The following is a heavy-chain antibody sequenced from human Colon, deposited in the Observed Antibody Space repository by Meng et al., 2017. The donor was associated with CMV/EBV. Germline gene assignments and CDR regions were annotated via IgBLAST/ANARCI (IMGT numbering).Heavy chain of an antibody. CDR3: ARDRGGYSLGVDY. Sequence: GSLRLSCTVSGGSISSSSYYWGWIRQPPGKGLEWIGSIYYSGSTYYNPSLKSRVTISVDTSKNQFSLKLSSVTAADTAVYYCARDRGGYSLGVDYWGQGT. CDR2: IYYSGST. D-gene: IGHD3-10*01. V-gene: IGHV4-39*07. CDR1: GGSISSSSYY. J-gene: IGHJ4*02.